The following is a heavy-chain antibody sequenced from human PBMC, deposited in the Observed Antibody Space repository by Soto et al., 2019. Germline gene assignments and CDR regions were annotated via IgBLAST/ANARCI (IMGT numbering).Heavy chain of an antibody. Sequence: QVQLVQSGAEVKKPGASVKVSCKASGYTFTSYYMHWVRQAPGQGLEWMGIINPSGGSTSYAQKFQGRVTMTRDTSTSTVYMELSSLRSEDTAVSYCARDPKGLGAFDYWGQGTLVTVSS. V-gene: IGHV1-46*01. CDR2: INPSGGST. CDR1: GYTFTSYY. D-gene: IGHD1-26*01. CDR3: ARDPKGLGAFDY. J-gene: IGHJ4*02.